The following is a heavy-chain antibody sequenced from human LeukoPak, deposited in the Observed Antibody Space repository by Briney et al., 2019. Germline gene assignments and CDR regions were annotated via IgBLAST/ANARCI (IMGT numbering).Heavy chain of an antibody. Sequence: SETLSLTCAVYGGSFSGYYWSWIRQPPGKGLEWIGEINHSGSTNYNPSLKSRATISVDTSKNQFSLKLSSVTAADTAVYYCARVGNRGYSYGTLDYWGQGTLVTVSS. V-gene: IGHV4-34*01. CDR2: INHSGST. J-gene: IGHJ4*02. CDR3: ARVGNRGYSYGTLDY. CDR1: GGSFSGYY. D-gene: IGHD5-18*01.